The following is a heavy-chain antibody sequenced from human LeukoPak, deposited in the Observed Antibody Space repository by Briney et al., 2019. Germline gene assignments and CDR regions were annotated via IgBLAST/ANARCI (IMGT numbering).Heavy chain of an antibody. CDR3: ARGMGGFWGCYYPHFDY. D-gene: IGHD3-3*01. J-gene: IGHJ4*02. CDR2: ISYDGSNK. Sequence: GGSLRLSCAASGFTFSSYAMHWVRQAPGKGLEWVAVISYDGSNKYYADSVKGRFTISRDNSKNTLYLQMNSLRGEDTAVYYCARGMGGFWGCYYPHFDYWGQGTLVTVSS. CDR1: GFTFSSYA. V-gene: IGHV3-30*04.